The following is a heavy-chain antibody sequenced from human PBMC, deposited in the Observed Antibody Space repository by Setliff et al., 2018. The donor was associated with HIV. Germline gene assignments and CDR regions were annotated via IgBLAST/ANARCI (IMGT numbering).Heavy chain of an antibody. CDR2: IYYSGST. D-gene: IGHD3-10*01. CDR3: ARDLLWFGEPHGMDV. V-gene: IGHV4-30-4*08. Sequence: SETLSLTCTVSGGSISSGDYYWSWIRQPPGKGLEWIGYIYYSGSTYYNPSLKSRVTISVDTSKNQFSLKLSSVTAADTAVYYCARDLLWFGEPHGMDVWGQGTTVTVSS. CDR1: GGSISSGDYY. J-gene: IGHJ6*02.